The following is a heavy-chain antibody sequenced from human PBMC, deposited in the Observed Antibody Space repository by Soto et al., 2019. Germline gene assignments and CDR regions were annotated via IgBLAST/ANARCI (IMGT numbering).Heavy chain of an antibody. V-gene: IGHV4-39*01. CDR1: GGSISSSSYY. J-gene: IGHJ6*03. Sequence: QLQLQESGPGLVKPSETLSLTCTVSGGSISSSSYYWGWIGQPPGKGLEWIGSIYYSGSTYYNPSLKRRVTISVDTSKNQFSLKLSSVTAADTAVYYCARAVAGHYYYYMDVWGKGATVTVSS. CDR2: IYYSGST. D-gene: IGHD6-19*01. CDR3: ARAVAGHYYYYMDV.